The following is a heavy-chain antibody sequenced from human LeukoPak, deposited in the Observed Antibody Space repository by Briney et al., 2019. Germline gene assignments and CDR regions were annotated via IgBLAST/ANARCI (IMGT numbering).Heavy chain of an antibody. Sequence: GGSLRLSCAASGFTFSSYEMNWVRQAPGKGLEWVSYIGSSGSPIYYADSVKGRFTISRDNAKNSLYLQMISLRAEDTAVYYCAREGWYDDFDYWGQGTLVTVSS. V-gene: IGHV3-48*03. CDR3: AREGWYDDFDY. J-gene: IGHJ4*02. CDR1: GFTFSSYE. D-gene: IGHD6-19*01. CDR2: IGSSGSPI.